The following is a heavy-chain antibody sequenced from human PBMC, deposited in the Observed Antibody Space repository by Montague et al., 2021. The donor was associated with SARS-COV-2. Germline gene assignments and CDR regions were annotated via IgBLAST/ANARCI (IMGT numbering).Heavy chain of an antibody. V-gene: IGHV4-61*01. Sequence: SETLSLTCTVSRDSVSSGSYYWSWIRQPPGKGLEWIAYIHNTGNTKYNPSLSGRVTISRDTSKNQFSLKMGSVTAADPAVYYCASAWQPLIHEGFGWFDPGGQGTLVTVSS. J-gene: IGHJ5*02. CDR2: IHNTGNT. D-gene: IGHD6-13*01. CDR3: ASAWQPLIHEGFGWFDP. CDR1: RDSVSSGSYY.